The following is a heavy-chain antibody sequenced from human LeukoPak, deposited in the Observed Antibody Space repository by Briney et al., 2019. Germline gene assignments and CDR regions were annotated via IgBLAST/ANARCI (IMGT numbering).Heavy chain of an antibody. CDR2: INPSGGST. Sequence: ASVKVSCKASGYTFTSYYMHWVRQAPGQGLEWMGIINPSGGSTSYAQKFQGRVTMTRDTSTSTVYMELSSLRSEDTAVYYRARVVYPITMVRGVPPPYFDYWGQGTLVTVSS. J-gene: IGHJ4*02. V-gene: IGHV1-46*01. D-gene: IGHD3-10*01. CDR3: ARVVYPITMVRGVPPPYFDY. CDR1: GYTFTSYY.